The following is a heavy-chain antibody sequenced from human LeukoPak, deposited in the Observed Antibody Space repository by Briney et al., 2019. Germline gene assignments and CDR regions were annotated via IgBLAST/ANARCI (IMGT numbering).Heavy chain of an antibody. CDR1: GFTFSSYE. V-gene: IGHV3-48*03. J-gene: IGHJ3*02. CDR3: ARELVVAGAFDI. D-gene: IGHD2-2*01. Sequence: PGGSLRLSCAASGFTFSSYEMNWVRHAPGKGLEWVSYISTSGSTIYYADSVKGRFTISRDSAKNSLYLQMNSLRAEDTAVYYCARELVVAGAFDIWGQGTMVTVSS. CDR2: ISTSGSTI.